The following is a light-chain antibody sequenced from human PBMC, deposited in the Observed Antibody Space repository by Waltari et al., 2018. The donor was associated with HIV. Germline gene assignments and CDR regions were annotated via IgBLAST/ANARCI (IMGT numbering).Light chain of an antibody. V-gene: IGLV1-47*01. CDR2: RNN. CDR1: HSNIARPY. J-gene: IGLJ2*01. Sequence: SVLTQSPSAPGPPGPRVTISCSGCHSNIARPYGFCYQHLPGTAPKPLIHRNNQRPSGVPDRFSGATSGTSASLASSGLRSEGEAEYYCVAWDDSLGGVVFGGGTKVAVL. CDR3: VAWDDSLGGVV.